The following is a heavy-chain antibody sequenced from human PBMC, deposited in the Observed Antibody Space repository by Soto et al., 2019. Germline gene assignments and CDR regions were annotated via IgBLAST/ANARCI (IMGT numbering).Heavy chain of an antibody. J-gene: IGHJ4*02. CDR1: GFSFSRYA. V-gene: IGHV3-30*04. CDR2: ISKDGSHK. CDR3: ASSRSGAVADSFDF. Sequence: QVQVVESGGGMVEPGRSLRLSCAASGFSFSRYAIHWVRQAPGKGLEWVAVISKDGSHKYYLESVKGRFTISRDNSKNILSLHMNSLTNEDTAVYYCASSRSGAVADSFDFWGQGTLVTVSS. D-gene: IGHD3-3*01.